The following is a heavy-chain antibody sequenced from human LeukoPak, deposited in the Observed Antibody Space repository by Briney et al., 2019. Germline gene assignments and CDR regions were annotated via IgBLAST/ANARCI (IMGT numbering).Heavy chain of an antibody. J-gene: IGHJ6*02. Sequence: PGRSLRLSCAASGXTFSSYTMRWVRQAPGKGLEWVAVISYDGSNKYYADSVKGRFTISRDNSKNTLYLQMNSLRAEDTAVYYCARGLHYYYYGMDVWGQGTTVTVSS. CDR1: GXTFSSYT. D-gene: IGHD3-10*01. V-gene: IGHV3-30-3*01. CDR2: ISYDGSNK. CDR3: ARGLHYYYYGMDV.